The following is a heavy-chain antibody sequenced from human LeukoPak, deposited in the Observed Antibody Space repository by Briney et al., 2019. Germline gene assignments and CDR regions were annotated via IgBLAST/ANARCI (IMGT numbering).Heavy chain of an antibody. CDR3: ARGRRITMIVVVQGWFDP. CDR2: ISYDGSNK. V-gene: IGHV3-30-3*01. Sequence: GGSLRLSCAASGFTFSSYAMHWVRQAPGKGLEWVAVISYDGSNKYYADSVKGRFTISRDNSKNTLYLQMNSLRAEDTAVYYCARGRRITMIVVVQGWFDPWGQGTLVTVSS. J-gene: IGHJ5*02. D-gene: IGHD3-22*01. CDR1: GFTFSSYA.